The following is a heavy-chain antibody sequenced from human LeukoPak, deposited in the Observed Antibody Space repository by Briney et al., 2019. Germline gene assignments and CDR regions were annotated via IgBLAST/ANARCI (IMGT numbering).Heavy chain of an antibody. V-gene: IGHV1-2*02. Sequence: GASVKVSCKASGYTFTSYGISWVRQAPGQGLEWMGWINPNSGGTNYAQKFQGRVTITRDTSISTAYMELSRLRSDDTAVYYCARVVQYQLLWLDYWGQGTLVTVSS. CDR3: ARVVQYQLLWLDY. J-gene: IGHJ4*02. D-gene: IGHD2-2*01. CDR1: GYTFTSYG. CDR2: INPNSGGT.